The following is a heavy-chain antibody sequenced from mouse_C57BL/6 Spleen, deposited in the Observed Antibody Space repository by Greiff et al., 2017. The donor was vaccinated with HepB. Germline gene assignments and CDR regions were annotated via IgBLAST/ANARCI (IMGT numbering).Heavy chain of an antibody. V-gene: IGHV2-5*01. J-gene: IGHJ4*01. CDR2: IWRGGST. CDR1: GFSLTSYG. D-gene: IGHD2-1*01. CDR3: AKPSTHYYAMDY. Sequence: VHLVESGPGLVQPSQSLSITCTVSGFSLTSYGVHWVRQSPGKGLEWLGVIWRGGSTDYNAAFMSRLSITKDNSKSQVFFKMNSLQADDTAIYYCAKPSTHYYAMDYWGQGTSVTVSS.